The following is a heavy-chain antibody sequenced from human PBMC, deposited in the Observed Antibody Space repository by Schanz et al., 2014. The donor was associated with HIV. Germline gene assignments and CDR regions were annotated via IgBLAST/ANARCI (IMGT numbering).Heavy chain of an antibody. J-gene: IGHJ4*02. CDR1: GFTFSNFA. V-gene: IGHV3-23*01. Sequence: EVQMLESGGGSVQPGGSLRLSCAASGFTFSNFAMSWVRQAPGKGLEWVSSISESGGRTYYADSVNGRFTISRDNSKNTLYLQMTTLRIDDTAVYYCAKPEYDSRGSSQSHFDYWGQGTLVTVSS. CDR3: AKPEYDSRGSSQSHFDY. CDR2: ISESGGRT. D-gene: IGHD3-22*01.